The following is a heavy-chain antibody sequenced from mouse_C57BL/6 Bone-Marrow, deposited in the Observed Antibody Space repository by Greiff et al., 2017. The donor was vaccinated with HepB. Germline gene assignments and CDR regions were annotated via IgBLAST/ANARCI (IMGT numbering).Heavy chain of an antibody. J-gene: IGHJ2*01. V-gene: IGHV1-81*01. D-gene: IGHD1-1*01. CDR2: IYPRSGNT. Sequence: QVHVKQSGAELARPGASVKLSCKASGYTFTSYGISWVKQRTGQGLEWIGEIYPRSGNTYYNEKFKGKATLTADKSSSTAYMELRSLTSEDSAVYFCARERSYYGSSHYFDYWGQGTTLTVSS. CDR1: GYTFTSYG. CDR3: ARERSYYGSSHYFDY.